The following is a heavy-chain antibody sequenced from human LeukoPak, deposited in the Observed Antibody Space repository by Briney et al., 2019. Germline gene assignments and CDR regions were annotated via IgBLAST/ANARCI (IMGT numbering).Heavy chain of an antibody. Sequence: GGSLRLTCAASGFTVSSNYMSWVRQAPGKGLEWVSILYSAGSTYYADSARGRFTISRDSSKNTVCLQMNSLRVEDTAVYYCASGGMGARKYYSDPFHYWGQGTLVTVSS. CDR1: GFTVSSNY. J-gene: IGHJ4*02. CDR3: ASGGMGARKYYSDPFHY. V-gene: IGHV3-53*01. CDR2: LYSAGST. D-gene: IGHD3-16*01.